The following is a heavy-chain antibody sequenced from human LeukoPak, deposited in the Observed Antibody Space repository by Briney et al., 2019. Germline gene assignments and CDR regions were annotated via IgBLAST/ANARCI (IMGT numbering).Heavy chain of an antibody. CDR1: GFTFSSYG. CDR3: AKSAGAITFGGVDY. D-gene: IGHD3-16*01. Sequence: PGGSLRLSCAASGFTFSSYGMHWVRQAPGKGLERVAVISYDGSNKYYADSVKGRFTISRDNSKNTLYLQMNSLRAEDTAVYYCAKSAGAITFGGVDYWGQGTLVTVSS. V-gene: IGHV3-30*18. CDR2: ISYDGSNK. J-gene: IGHJ4*02.